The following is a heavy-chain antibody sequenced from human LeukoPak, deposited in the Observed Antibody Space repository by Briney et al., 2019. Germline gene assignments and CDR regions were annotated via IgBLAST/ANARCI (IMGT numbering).Heavy chain of an antibody. J-gene: IGHJ4*02. D-gene: IGHD3-22*01. Sequence: WETLSLTCTVSGYSISSGYYWGWIRQPPGKGLEWIGSIYHSGSTYYNPSLKSRVTISVDTSKNQFSLKLSSVTAADTAVYYCARAGYYYDSSGLFDYWGQGTLVTVSS. V-gene: IGHV4-38-2*02. CDR1: GYSISSGYY. CDR3: ARAGYYYDSSGLFDY. CDR2: IYHSGST.